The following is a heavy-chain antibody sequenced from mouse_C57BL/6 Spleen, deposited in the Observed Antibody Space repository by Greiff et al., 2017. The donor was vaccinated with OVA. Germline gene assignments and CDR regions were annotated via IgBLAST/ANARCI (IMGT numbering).Heavy chain of an antibody. CDR1: GYTFTDYY. D-gene: IGHD2-3*01. V-gene: IGHV1-26*01. CDR3: ARGNDGSRDYAMDY. CDR2: INPNNGGT. Sequence: EVQLQQSGPELVKPGASVKISCKASGYTFTDYYMNWVKQSHGKSLEWIGDINPNNGGTSYNQKFKGKATLTVDKSSSTAYMELRSLTSEDSAVYYCARGNDGSRDYAMDYWGQGTSVTVSS. J-gene: IGHJ4*01.